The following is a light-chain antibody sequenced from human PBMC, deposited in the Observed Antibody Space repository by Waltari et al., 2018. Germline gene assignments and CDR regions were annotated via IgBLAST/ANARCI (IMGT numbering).Light chain of an antibody. J-gene: IGLJ2*01. CDR3: QSYDSGLNGLF. CDR1: SSNIGSPYN. CDR2: DDS. V-gene: IGLV1-40*01. Sequence: QSVLTQPPSVSGAPGQRVTISCTGSSSNIGSPYNVHWYQQVPGRAPKLLIYDDSHRPSGVPDRFSGSKSCTSASLAITGLQAEDEAEYFCQSYDSGLNGLFFGGGTKVTVL.